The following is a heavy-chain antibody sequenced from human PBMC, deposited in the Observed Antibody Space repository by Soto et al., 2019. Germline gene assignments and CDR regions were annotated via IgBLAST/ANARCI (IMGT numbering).Heavy chain of an antibody. D-gene: IGHD5-18*01. CDR2: IWSDGNNK. CDR1: GFSFNTYG. J-gene: IGHJ4*02. V-gene: IGHV3-33*01. CDR3: ARIHVYTIMARHY. Sequence: QVQLVESGGGVVQPGRSLRLSCAASGFSFNTYGFHWVRQAPNQGLEWVAVIWSDGNNKYYADSVQGRFTISRDSSDNTLYLAMNILRAEYTAVYYCARIHVYTIMARHYWGQGTLVTVSS.